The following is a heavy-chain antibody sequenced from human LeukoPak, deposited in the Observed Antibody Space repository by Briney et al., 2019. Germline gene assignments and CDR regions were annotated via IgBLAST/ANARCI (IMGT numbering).Heavy chain of an antibody. CDR2: ISSSGSTI. D-gene: IGHD6-19*01. Sequence: GGSLRLSCAASGFTFSDYYMSWIRQAPGKGREWVSYISSSGSTIYYADSVKGRFTISRDNAKNSLYLQMNSLRAEDTAVYYCARDGSSYYYYYMDVWGKGTTVTVSS. CDR1: GFTFSDYY. CDR3: ARDGSSYYYYYMDV. V-gene: IGHV3-11*01. J-gene: IGHJ6*03.